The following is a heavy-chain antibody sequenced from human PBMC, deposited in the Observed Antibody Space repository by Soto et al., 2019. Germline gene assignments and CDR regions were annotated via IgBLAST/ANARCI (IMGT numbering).Heavy chain of an antibody. CDR2: ISGSGGST. CDR1: GFTFSSYA. V-gene: IGHV3-23*01. D-gene: IGHD2-2*01. CDR3: AREASYCSITSCYYFDY. Sequence: GGSLRLSCAASGFTFSSYAMSWVRQAPGKGLEWVSAISGSGGSTYYADSVKGRFTISRDNSKNTLYLQMNSLRAEDTAVYYCAREASYCSITSCYYFDYWGQGTLVTVSS. J-gene: IGHJ4*02.